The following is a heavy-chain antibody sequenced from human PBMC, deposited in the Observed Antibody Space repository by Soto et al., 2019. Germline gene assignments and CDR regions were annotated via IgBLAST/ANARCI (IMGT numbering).Heavy chain of an antibody. V-gene: IGHV3-21*01. D-gene: IGHD3-3*01. CDR2: INNRNDYI. J-gene: IGHJ4*02. CDR1: GFSFSDYS. Sequence: PGGSLRLSCAASGFSFSDYSMSWVRQAPGKGLEWVSSINNRNDYIYYADSVKGRFTISRDNAKNSLYLQVNSLRAEDTAVYYCARGPQGGITIFGMVIYYFDYWGQGTLVTVSS. CDR3: ARGPQGGITIFGMVIYYFDY.